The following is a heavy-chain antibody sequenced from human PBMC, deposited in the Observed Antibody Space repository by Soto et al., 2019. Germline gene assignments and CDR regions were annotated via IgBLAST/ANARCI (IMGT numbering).Heavy chain of an antibody. V-gene: IGHV4-34*01. CDR1: GGSFSGYY. Sequence: SETLSLTCAVYGGSFSGYYWSWIRQPPGKGLEWIGEINHSGSTNYDPSLKSRISINPDTSKNQVSLQLNSVTPEDTAVYYCAREGSSTWTYYFDFWGQGILVTVSS. CDR3: AREGSSTWTYYFDF. CDR2: INHSGST. J-gene: IGHJ4*02. D-gene: IGHD6-13*01.